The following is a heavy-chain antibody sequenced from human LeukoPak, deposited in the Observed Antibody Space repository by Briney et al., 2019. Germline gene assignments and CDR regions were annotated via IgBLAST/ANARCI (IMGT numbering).Heavy chain of an antibody. Sequence: HGESLKISCKGSGYSFTRNWIGWVRQMPGKGLEWMGIIYPGDSDTRYSPSLKGQVTISADKSINTAYLQWSSLKASDTAMYYCARRVVNNRNWYFNLWGRGTLVTVSS. V-gene: IGHV5-51*01. CDR2: IYPGDSDT. CDR3: ARRVVNNRNWYFNL. J-gene: IGHJ2*01. CDR1: GYSFTRNW. D-gene: IGHD4-23*01.